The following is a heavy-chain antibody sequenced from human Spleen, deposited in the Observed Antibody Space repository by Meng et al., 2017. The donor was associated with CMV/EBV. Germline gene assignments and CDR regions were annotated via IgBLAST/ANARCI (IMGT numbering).Heavy chain of an antibody. CDR1: GYTFTGYY. D-gene: IGHD5-18*01. Sequence: ASVKVSCKASGYTFTGYYIHWVRQAPGQGLEWMGWINPNSGDTKYAQKFQGRVTMTRDTSISTAYMELSSLRSDDTAVYYCASSLDTYGRYGMDVWGQGTTVTVSS. J-gene: IGHJ6*02. CDR3: ASSLDTYGRYGMDV. V-gene: IGHV1-2*02. CDR2: INPNSGDT.